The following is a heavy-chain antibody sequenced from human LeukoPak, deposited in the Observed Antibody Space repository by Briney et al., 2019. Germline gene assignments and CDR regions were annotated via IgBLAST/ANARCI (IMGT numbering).Heavy chain of an antibody. D-gene: IGHD2-15*01. CDR1: GGTFSSYA. J-gene: IGHJ3*02. CDR2: IIPIFGTA. Sequence: SVKVSCKASGGTFSSYAISWVRQAPGQGLEWVGGIIPIFGTANYAQKFQGRVTITTDESTSTAYMELSSLRSEDTAVYYCASSTVVAATSDAFDIWGQGTMVTVSS. CDR3: ASSTVVAATSDAFDI. V-gene: IGHV1-69*05.